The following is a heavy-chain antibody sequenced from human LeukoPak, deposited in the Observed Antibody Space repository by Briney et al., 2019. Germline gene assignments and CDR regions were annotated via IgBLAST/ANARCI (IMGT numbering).Heavy chain of an antibody. CDR3: ARHGDFWSGYYSPPHFDY. V-gene: IGHV4-39*01. CDR2: IYYSGST. CDR1: GGSISSSSYY. Sequence: PSETLSLTCTVSGGSISSSSYYWGWIRQPPGKGLEWIGSIYYSGSTYYNPSLKSRATISVDTSKNQFSLKLSSVTAADTAVYYCARHGDFWSGYYSPPHFDYWGQGTLVTVSS. J-gene: IGHJ4*02. D-gene: IGHD3-3*01.